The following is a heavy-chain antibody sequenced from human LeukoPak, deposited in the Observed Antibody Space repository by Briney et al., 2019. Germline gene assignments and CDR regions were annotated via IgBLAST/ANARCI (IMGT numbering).Heavy chain of an antibody. D-gene: IGHD3-10*01. CDR1: GLTVSSNC. V-gene: IGHV3-53*01. Sequence: GGSLRLSCVASGLTVSSNCMSWVRQAPGQGLQWVSVIYSDGSTYYSDSVKGRFTISRDNSKNILYLQMNSLRAEDTAVYYCARERIYFGSGRDLTDARLFYYYGMDAWGQGTTVTVS. CDR3: ARERIYFGSGRDLTDARLFYYYGMDA. CDR2: IYSDGST. J-gene: IGHJ6*02.